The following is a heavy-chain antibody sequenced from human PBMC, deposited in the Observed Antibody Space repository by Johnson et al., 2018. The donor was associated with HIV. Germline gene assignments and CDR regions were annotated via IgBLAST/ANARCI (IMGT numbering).Heavy chain of an antibody. CDR2: ISYDGSNK. CDR1: GFTFSSYA. Sequence: QMQLVESGGGVVQPGRSLRLSCAASGFTFSSYAMHWVRQAPGKGLEWVAVISYDGSNKYYADSVKGRFTISRDNSKNTLYLQMNSLRAEDTAVYYCARGGYYDSKPYDAFDIWGQGKMVTVSS. CDR3: ARGGYYDSKPYDAFDI. J-gene: IGHJ3*02. V-gene: IGHV3-30-3*01. D-gene: IGHD3-22*01.